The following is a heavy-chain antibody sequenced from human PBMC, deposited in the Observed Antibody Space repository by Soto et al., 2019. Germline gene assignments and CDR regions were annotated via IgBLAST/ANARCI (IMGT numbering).Heavy chain of an antibody. D-gene: IGHD1-20*01. CDR3: ARGISRPNDY. CDR2: VSDTGHST. CDR1: TFIFSTYA. Sequence: EVQLLESGGGLVQPGGSLGLSCTAPTFIFSTYAISWVRQAPGKGLEWVSGVSDTGHSTYYADSVKGRFTVTRDNSEKAVYLQMNSLRVEHTATYFCARGISRPNDYLGQGNLVTGYS. V-gene: IGHV3-23*01. J-gene: IGHJ4*02.